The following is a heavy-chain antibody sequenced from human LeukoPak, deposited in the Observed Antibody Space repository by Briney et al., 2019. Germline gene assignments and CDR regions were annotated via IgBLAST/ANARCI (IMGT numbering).Heavy chain of an antibody. J-gene: IGHJ4*02. V-gene: IGHV1-69*13. Sequence: ASVKVSCKASGGTFSSYAISWVRQAPGQGLEWMGGIIPIFGTANYAQKFQGRVTITADESTSTAYMELRSLRSDDTAVYYCARSDGIVVVTEFDYWGQGTLVTVSS. CDR2: IIPIFGTA. D-gene: IGHD3-22*01. CDR1: GGTFSSYA. CDR3: ARSDGIVVVTEFDY.